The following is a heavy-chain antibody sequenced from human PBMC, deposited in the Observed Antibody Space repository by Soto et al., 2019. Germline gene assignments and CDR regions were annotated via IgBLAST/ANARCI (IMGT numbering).Heavy chain of an antibody. Sequence: PGESLKISCKAFGYSFTSYWIGWVRQMPGKGLEWMGIIYPGDSDTRYSPSFQGQVTISADKSIGTAYLQWSSLKASDTAMYYCARTAAAGKYYYGVDVWGQGTTVTVSS. CDR3: ARTAAAGKYYYGVDV. CDR2: IYPGDSDT. V-gene: IGHV5-51*01. J-gene: IGHJ6*02. D-gene: IGHD6-13*01. CDR1: GYSFTSYW.